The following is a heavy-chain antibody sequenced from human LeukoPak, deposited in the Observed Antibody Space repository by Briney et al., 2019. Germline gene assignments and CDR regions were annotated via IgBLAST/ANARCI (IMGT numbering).Heavy chain of an antibody. V-gene: IGHV3-30*02. J-gene: IGHJ4*02. CDR1: GFTFSSYG. CDR2: IRYDGSNK. Sequence: GGSLRLSCAASGFTFSSYGMHWVRQAPGKGLEWVAFIRYDGSNKYYADSVKGRFTISRDNSKNTLYLQMNSLRAEDTAVYYCAKDHITIFGVVIIRPYFDYWGQGTLVTVSS. D-gene: IGHD3-3*01. CDR3: AKDHITIFGVVIIRPYFDY.